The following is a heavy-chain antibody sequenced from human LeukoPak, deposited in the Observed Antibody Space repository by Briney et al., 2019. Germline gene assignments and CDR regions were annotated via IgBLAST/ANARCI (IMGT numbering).Heavy chain of an antibody. Sequence: KVSCKASGYTFTSYGISWVRQMPGKGLEWMGIIYPGDSDTRYSPSFQGQVTISADKSISTAYLQWSSLKASDSAMYYCARPDAFDYRLFDYWGQGTLVTVSS. D-gene: IGHD4-17*01. J-gene: IGHJ4*02. CDR2: IYPGDSDT. CDR3: ARPDAFDYRLFDY. CDR1: GYTFTSYG. V-gene: IGHV5-51*01.